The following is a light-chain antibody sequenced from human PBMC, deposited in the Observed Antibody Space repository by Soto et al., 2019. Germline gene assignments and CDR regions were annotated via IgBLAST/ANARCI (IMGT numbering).Light chain of an antibody. Sequence: QSVLTQPPSVSGAPGQTVTMSCTGSSCNFGAGYDVHWYQQLPGTAPKLLIYGSTNRPSGVPARFSGSKSDTSASLAITGLHADDEDAYYYQSYDSILDGDIFGGGTKLTVL. CDR2: GST. V-gene: IGLV1-40*01. J-gene: IGLJ2*01. CDR1: SCNFGAGYD. CDR3: QSYDSILDGDI.